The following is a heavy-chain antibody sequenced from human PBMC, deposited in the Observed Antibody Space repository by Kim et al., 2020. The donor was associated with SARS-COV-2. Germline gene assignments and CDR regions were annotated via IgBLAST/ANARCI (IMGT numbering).Heavy chain of an antibody. J-gene: IGHJ4*02. Sequence: YNPSLKSRVTISVDTSKNQFSLKLNSVTAADTAVYYCARHIRMGRNYFDYWGQGTLVTVSS. D-gene: IGHD1-26*01. CDR3: ARHIRMGRNYFDY. V-gene: IGHV4-39*01.